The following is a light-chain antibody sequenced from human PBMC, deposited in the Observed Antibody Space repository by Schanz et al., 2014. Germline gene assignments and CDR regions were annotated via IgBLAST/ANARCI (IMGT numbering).Light chain of an antibody. CDR3: QQRSNWIT. Sequence: EIVLTQSPGTLSLSPGERATLSCRASQSLSSSYLAWYQQKPGQAPRLLIYAASTRATGIPARFSGGGSGTEFTLTISSLQSEDFAVYYCQQRSNWITFGQGTRLEIK. V-gene: IGKV3D-20*02. J-gene: IGKJ5*01. CDR2: AAS. CDR1: QSLSSSY.